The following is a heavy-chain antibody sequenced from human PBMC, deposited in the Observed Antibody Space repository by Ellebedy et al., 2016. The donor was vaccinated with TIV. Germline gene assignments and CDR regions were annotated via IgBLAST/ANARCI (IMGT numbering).Heavy chain of an antibody. V-gene: IGHV4-59*12. CDR3: AGGGAEAWELLRY. CDR2: LTHTGRT. J-gene: IGHJ4*02. CDR1: GGCFNSYY. Sequence: SETLSLTXTVSGGCFNSYYWTWIRQPPGKGLEWVGHLTHTGRTNYNPSLQSRVAISLDSSKTQFFLKVDSLTAADTAFYYCAGGGAEAWELLRYWGQGTPVTVSS. D-gene: IGHD1-26*01.